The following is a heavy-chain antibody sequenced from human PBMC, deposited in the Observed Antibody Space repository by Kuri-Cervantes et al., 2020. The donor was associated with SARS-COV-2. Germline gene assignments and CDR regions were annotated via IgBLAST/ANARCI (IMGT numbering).Heavy chain of an antibody. V-gene: IGHV1-69*04. J-gene: IGHJ5*02. CDR1: GGTLSSYA. CDR2: IIPIFGIA. Sequence: SVKVSCKASGGTLSSYAISWVRQAPGQGLEWMGRIIPIFGIANYAQKFQGRVTITADKSTGTAYMELSSLRSEDTAVYYCARDRGYSSSWYKPNWFDPWGQGTLVTVSS. D-gene: IGHD6-13*01. CDR3: ARDRGYSSSWYKPNWFDP.